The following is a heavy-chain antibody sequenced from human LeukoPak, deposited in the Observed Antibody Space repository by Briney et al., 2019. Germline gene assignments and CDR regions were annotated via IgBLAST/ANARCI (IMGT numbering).Heavy chain of an antibody. Sequence: SETLSLTCAVYGGSFSGYYWSWIRQPPGKGLEWIGEINHSESTNYNPSLKSRVTLSVDTSKNQFSLKLSSVTAADTAVYYCARVGYSYGYDDAFDIWGQGTMVTVSS. CDR2: INHSEST. V-gene: IGHV4-34*01. D-gene: IGHD5-18*01. J-gene: IGHJ3*02. CDR1: GGSFSGYY. CDR3: ARVGYSYGYDDAFDI.